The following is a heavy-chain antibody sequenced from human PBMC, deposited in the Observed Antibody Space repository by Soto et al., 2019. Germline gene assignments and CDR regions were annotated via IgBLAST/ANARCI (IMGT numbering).Heavy chain of an antibody. CDR2: INPNSGGT. CDR3: ARENSSGFLHYSYGMDV. Sequence: ASVKVSCKASGYTFTGYYMHWVRQAPGQGLEWMGWINPNSGGTNYAQKFQGRVTMTRDTSISTAYMELSRLRSDETAVYYCARENSSGFLHYSYGMDVWGQGIPMTV. D-gene: IGHD6-19*01. CDR1: GYTFTGYY. V-gene: IGHV1-2*02. J-gene: IGHJ6*02.